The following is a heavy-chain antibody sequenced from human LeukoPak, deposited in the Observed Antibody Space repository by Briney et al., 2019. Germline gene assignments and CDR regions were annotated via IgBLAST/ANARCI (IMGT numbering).Heavy chain of an antibody. Sequence: SETLSLTFTVSGGSISGYYWSWIRQPPGKGLGWIGDIYTSGSTNYNPSLKSRVTISVDTSKNQFSLKLSSVTAADTAVYYCARRIAAAGTWFDPWGQGTLVTVSS. CDR1: GGSISGYY. J-gene: IGHJ5*02. CDR3: ARRIAAAGTWFDP. V-gene: IGHV4-4*09. D-gene: IGHD6-13*01. CDR2: IYTSGST.